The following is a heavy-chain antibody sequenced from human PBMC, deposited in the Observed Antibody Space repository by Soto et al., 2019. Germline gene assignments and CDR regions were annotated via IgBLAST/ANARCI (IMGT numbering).Heavy chain of an antibody. J-gene: IGHJ6*02. Sequence: ASVKVSCKASGYTFAGYYMHWVRQAPGQGLEWMGWINPNSGGTNYAQKFQGRVTMTRDTSISTAYMELSRLRSDDTAVYYCARDSSTQWYYGMDVWGQGTTVTVSS. CDR2: INPNSGGT. D-gene: IGHD6-19*01. CDR1: GYTFAGYY. V-gene: IGHV1-2*02. CDR3: ARDSSTQWYYGMDV.